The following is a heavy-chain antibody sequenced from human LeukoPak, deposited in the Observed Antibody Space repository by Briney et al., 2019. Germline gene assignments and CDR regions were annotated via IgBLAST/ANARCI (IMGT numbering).Heavy chain of an antibody. J-gene: IGHJ6*02. CDR3: ARDGVGRNWVAAHQDHGMDV. Sequence: GASVKVSCKASGYTFTGYYMHWVRQAPGQGLEWMGRILPILEETDYAQRFQGRVTITADTSTSIAYMELRGLRSEDTAVYYCARDGVGRNWVAAHQDHGMDVWGQGTTVIVSS. CDR1: GYTFTGYY. V-gene: IGHV1-69*10. D-gene: IGHD2-15*01. CDR2: ILPILEET.